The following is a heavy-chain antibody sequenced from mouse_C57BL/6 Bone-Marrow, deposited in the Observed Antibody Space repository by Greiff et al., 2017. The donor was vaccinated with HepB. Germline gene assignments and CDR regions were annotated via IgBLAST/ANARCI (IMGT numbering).Heavy chain of an antibody. Sequence: QVQLMESGPGLVAPSQSLSITCTVSGFSLTSYGVHWVRQPPGKGLEWLVVIWSDGSTTYNSAPKSRLSISKDNSKSQVFLKMNSLQTDDTAMYYCARAYDSNYCSVAYWGQGTLVTVSA. CDR3: ARAYDSNYCSVAY. CDR1: GFSLTSYG. D-gene: IGHD2-5*01. CDR2: IWSDGST. V-gene: IGHV2-6*03. J-gene: IGHJ3*01.